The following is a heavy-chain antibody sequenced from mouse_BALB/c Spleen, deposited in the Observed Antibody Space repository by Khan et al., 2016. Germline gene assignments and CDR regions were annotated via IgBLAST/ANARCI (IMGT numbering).Heavy chain of an antibody. D-gene: IGHD2-3*01. CDR3: ARDGWLLGYFGY. V-gene: IGHV1-4*01. Sequence: VQLQESGAELARPGASVKMSCKASGYTFTSYTMHWVKQGPGQGLEWIGYVIPSNAYTNYNQKFKDKATLTADKSSSTAYMQLSSLTSEDSAVYCCARDGWLLGYFGYWGQGTTLTVSA. J-gene: IGHJ2*01. CDR2: VIPSNAYT. CDR1: GYTFTSYT.